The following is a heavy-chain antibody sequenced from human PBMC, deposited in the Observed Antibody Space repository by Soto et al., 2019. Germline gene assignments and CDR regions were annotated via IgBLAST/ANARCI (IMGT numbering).Heavy chain of an antibody. D-gene: IGHD3-3*01. J-gene: IGHJ3*02. V-gene: IGHV3-15*01. CDR1: GFTFSNAW. Sequence: EVQLVESGGGLVKPGGSLRLSCAASGFTFSNAWMSWVRQAPGKGLEWVGRIKSKTDGGTTDYAAPVKGRFTISRDDSKNTLYLQMNSLKTEDTAVYYCTTDLYYDFWSGPRQGIDAFDIWGQGTMVTVSS. CDR2: IKSKTDGGTT. CDR3: TTDLYYDFWSGPRQGIDAFDI.